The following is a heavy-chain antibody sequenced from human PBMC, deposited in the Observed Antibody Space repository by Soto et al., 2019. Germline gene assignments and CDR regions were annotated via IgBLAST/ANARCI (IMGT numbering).Heavy chain of an antibody. J-gene: IGHJ4*02. CDR3: ARELTTTVTYFDY. D-gene: IGHD4-17*01. CDR2: TRNKANSYTT. CDR1: GFAFSDHY. V-gene: IGHV3-72*01. Sequence: EVQLVESGGGLVQPGGSLRLSCAASGFAFSDHYMDWVRQAPGKGLEWVGRTRNKANSYTTEYAASVKGRFTISRDDSKNSLYLQMNSLKTEDTAMYYCARELTTTVTYFDYWGQGTLVTVSS.